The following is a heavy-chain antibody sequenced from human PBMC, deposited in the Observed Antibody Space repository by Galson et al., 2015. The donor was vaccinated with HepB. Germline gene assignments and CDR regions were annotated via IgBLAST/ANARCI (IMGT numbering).Heavy chain of an antibody. D-gene: IGHD3/OR15-3a*01. CDR2: ISGSGSTI. V-gene: IGHV3-11*01. Sequence: SLRLSCAASGFTFSDYYMNWIRQAPGKGLEWVSFISGSGSTISYADSVKGRFTISRDNAKKSLYLQMNSLRADDTAVYYCARDFIDYDFWTDSPRRSYYYYYYMDVWGKGTTVTVSS. CDR3: ARDFIDYDFWTDSPRRSYYYYYYMDV. CDR1: GFTFSDYY. J-gene: IGHJ6*03.